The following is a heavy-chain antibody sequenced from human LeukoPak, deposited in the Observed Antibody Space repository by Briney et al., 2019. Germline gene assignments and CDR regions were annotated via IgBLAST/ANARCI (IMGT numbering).Heavy chain of an antibody. CDR2: ISSSSNYI. D-gene: IGHD3-9*01. CDR3: ARDTSDWLLFTPFDY. J-gene: IGHJ4*02. CDR1: GFTFSSYS. V-gene: IGHV3-21*01. Sequence: GGSLRLSCAASGFTFSSYSMNWVRQAPGKGLEWVSSISSSSNYIYYADSLKGRFTISRDNAKNFLYLQMNSLRAEDTAVYYCARDTSDWLLFTPFDYWGQGTLVTVSS.